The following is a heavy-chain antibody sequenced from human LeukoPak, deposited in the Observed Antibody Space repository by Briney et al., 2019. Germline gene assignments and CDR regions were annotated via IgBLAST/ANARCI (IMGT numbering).Heavy chain of an antibody. CDR3: ARVYSSGWSY. J-gene: IGHJ4*02. D-gene: IGHD6-19*01. CDR2: ISSSGSTI. Sequence: GGSLRLSCVASGLTFSNYAMTWVRQAPGKGLEWVSYISSSGSTIYYADSVKGRFTISRDNAKKSLYLQMNSLRAEGTAVYYCARVYSSGWSYWGQGTLVTVSS. CDR1: GLTFSNYA. V-gene: IGHV3-48*03.